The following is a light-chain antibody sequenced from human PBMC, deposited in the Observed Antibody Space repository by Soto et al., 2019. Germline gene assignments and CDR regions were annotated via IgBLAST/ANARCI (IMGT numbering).Light chain of an antibody. V-gene: IGLV2-23*02. CDR3: CSFAGSNTLV. J-gene: IGLJ2*01. CDR2: GVS. Sequence: QAVLTQPASGAGSPGQSITISCTGTSSDVGSSNLVSWYQQHPGKAPKVMIYGVSTRPSGVSNRFSGSKSGNTASLTISGLQAEDEADYYCCSFAGSNTLVFGGGTKVTVL. CDR1: SSDVGSSNL.